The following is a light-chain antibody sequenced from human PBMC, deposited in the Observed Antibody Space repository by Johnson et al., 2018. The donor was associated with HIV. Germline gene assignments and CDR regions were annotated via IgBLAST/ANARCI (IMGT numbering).Light chain of an antibody. Sequence: QSVLTQPPSVSAAPGQKVTIYCSGSSSNVGNNYVSWYQQLPGTAPKLLIYENNKRPSGIPDRFSGSKSGTSATLGITGLQTGDEADYYCGTWDSGLGAVYVFGPGTKVTGL. J-gene: IGLJ1*01. CDR3: GTWDSGLGAVYV. CDR1: SSNVGNNY. V-gene: IGLV1-51*02. CDR2: ENN.